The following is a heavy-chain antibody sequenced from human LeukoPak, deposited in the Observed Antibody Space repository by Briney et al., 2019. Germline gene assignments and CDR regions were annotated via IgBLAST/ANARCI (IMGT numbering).Heavy chain of an antibody. CDR2: INPSGSSA. J-gene: IGHJ5*02. D-gene: IGHD1-1*01. CDR1: GYSFTSYY. CDR3: ATLTTPGWFNP. Sequence: ASVEVSCKASGYSFTSYYMHWVRQAPGQGLEWMGFINPSGSSAAYAQKFQGRLTMTRDMFTSTDYMELTSLTSDDTAVYYCATLTTPGWFNPWGQGTLVTVSS. V-gene: IGHV1-46*01.